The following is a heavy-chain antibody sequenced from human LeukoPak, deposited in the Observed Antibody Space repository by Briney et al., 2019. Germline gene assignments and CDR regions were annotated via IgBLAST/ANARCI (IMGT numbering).Heavy chain of an antibody. Sequence: PGGSLRLSCAASGFTFSSYAMHWVRQAPGKGLEWVAVISYDGSNKYYADSVKGRFTISRDNSKNTLYLQMNSLRAEDTAVYYCASLTYYYDSSGYYPPGYFDYWGQGTLVTVSS. CDR2: ISYDGSNK. CDR3: ASLTYYYDSSGYYPPGYFDY. J-gene: IGHJ4*02. V-gene: IGHV3-30*04. CDR1: GFTFSSYA. D-gene: IGHD3-22*01.